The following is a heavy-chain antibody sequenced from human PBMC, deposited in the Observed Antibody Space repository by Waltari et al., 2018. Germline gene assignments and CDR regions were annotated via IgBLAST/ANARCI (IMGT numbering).Heavy chain of an antibody. Sequence: EVQLVESGGGLVKPGGSLRLSCAASGFTFRIYSMNWMRQTPGMGLEWLASSSSSGDNIKYSDSLRGRFTVSRDNAGDSLYLQMNSLTVEDTAKYYCSRGITIVEAQDNDDYWGQGTLVTVSS. D-gene: IGHD3-10*01. CDR2: SSSSGDNI. CDR3: SRGITIVEAQDNDDY. CDR1: GFTFRIYS. J-gene: IGHJ4*02. V-gene: IGHV3-21*02.